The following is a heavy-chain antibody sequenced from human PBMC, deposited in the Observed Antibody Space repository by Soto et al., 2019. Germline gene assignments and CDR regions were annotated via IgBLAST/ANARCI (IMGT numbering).Heavy chain of an antibody. CDR1: GGSFSGYY. Sequence: SETLSLTCAVYGGSFSGYYWSWIRQPPGKXLEWIGEINHSGSTNYNPSLKSRVTISVDTSKNQFSLKLSSVTAADTAVYYCARGPPRITIFGVVISTNNWFDPWGQGTLVTVSS. CDR2: INHSGST. D-gene: IGHD3-3*01. CDR3: ARGPPRITIFGVVISTNNWFDP. V-gene: IGHV4-34*01. J-gene: IGHJ5*02.